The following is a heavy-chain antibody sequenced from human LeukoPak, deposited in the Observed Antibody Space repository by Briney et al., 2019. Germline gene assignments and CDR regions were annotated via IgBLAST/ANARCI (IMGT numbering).Heavy chain of an antibody. CDR1: GYTFTGYY. CDR2: INPNSGGT. V-gene: IGHV1-2*02. J-gene: IGHJ4*02. D-gene: IGHD3-22*01. Sequence: GASVKVSCKASGYTFTGYYMHWVRQAPGQALEWMGWINPNSGGTNYAQKFQDRVTMTRDTSISTAYMELSRLRSDDTAVYYCARDQNYYDSSGYYGIDCWGQGTLVTVSS. CDR3: ARDQNYYDSSGYYGIDC.